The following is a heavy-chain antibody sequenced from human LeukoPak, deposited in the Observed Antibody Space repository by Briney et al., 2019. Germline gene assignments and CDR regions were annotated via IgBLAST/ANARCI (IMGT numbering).Heavy chain of an antibody. V-gene: IGHV3-21*01. D-gene: IGHD3-22*01. J-gene: IGHJ4*02. CDR1: GFTFSSYS. Sequence: PGGSLTLSCAASGFTFSSYSMNWVRQAPGKGLEWVSSISSSSSYIYYADSVKGRFTISRDNSKNTLYLQMNSLRAEDTAVYYCAKEEEVVVTRGYYFDYWGQGTLVTVSS. CDR2: ISSSSSYI. CDR3: AKEEEVVVTRGYYFDY.